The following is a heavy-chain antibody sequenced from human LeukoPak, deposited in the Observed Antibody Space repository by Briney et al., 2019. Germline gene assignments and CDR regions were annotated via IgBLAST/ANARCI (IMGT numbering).Heavy chain of an antibody. CDR2: VIPILGIA. CDR3: ARPRGYSSSWYDY. D-gene: IGHD6-13*01. V-gene: IGHV1-69*04. CDR1: GGTFSSYA. J-gene: IGHJ4*02. Sequence: ASVKVSCKASGGTFSSYAISWVRQAPGQGLEWMGRVIPILGIANYAQKFQGRVTITADKSTSTAYMELSSLRSEDTAVYYCARPRGYSSSWYDYRGQGTLVTVSS.